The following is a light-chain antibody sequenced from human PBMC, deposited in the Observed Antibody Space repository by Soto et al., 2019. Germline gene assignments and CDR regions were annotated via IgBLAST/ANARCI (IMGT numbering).Light chain of an antibody. V-gene: IGLV2-14*01. CDR2: DVS. Sequence: QSALTQPASVSGSPGQSITISCTGTSSAVGSYNRVSWYQQPPGTAPKLIIYDVSNRPSGVSIRFSGSKSGNTASLTISGLQAEDEADYFCNSYTTSSTYVFGTGTKLTVL. CDR1: SSAVGSYNR. CDR3: NSYTTSSTYV. J-gene: IGLJ1*01.